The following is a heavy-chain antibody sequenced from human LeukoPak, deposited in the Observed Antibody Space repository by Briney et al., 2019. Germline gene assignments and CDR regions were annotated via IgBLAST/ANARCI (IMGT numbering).Heavy chain of an antibody. D-gene: IGHD6-13*01. CDR1: GFTFSGYE. J-gene: IGHJ2*01. CDR3: ARKTDRLGAVGRDRYFDL. V-gene: IGHV3-48*03. CDR2: ISVNGGAM. Sequence: EGSLRLSCTASGFTFSGYEMTWVRQAPGKGLEWMSYISVNGGAMHYADSVRGRFTTSRDDAKNSLYLHMNSLRVEDTAIYYCARKTDRLGAVGRDRYFDLWGRGTLITVSS.